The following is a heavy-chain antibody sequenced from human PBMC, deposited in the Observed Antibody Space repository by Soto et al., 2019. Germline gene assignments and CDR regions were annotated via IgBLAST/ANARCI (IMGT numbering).Heavy chain of an antibody. CDR2: ISAYNGNT. Sequence: QVQLVQSGAEVKKPGASVKVSCKASGYTFTSYGISWMRQAPGQGLEWMGWISAYNGNTNYAQKLQGRVTMTTDTTTDTAYMEPRGPRSCGTGGDFLSRDPPPPDYWGQGTLVTVSS. CDR3: SRDPPPPDY. J-gene: IGHJ4*02. V-gene: IGHV1-18*01. CDR1: GYTFTSYG.